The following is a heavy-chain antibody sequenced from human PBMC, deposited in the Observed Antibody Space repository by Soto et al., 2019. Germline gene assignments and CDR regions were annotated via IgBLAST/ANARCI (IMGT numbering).Heavy chain of an antibody. CDR3: AKDPSGYDFWSGYYEPYYFDY. CDR1: GFTFSSYS. CDR2: ISSSSGST. J-gene: IGHJ4*02. Sequence: GGSLRLSCAASGFTFSSYSMNWVRQAPGKGLEWVSSISSSSGSTYYADSVKGRFTISRDNSKNTLYLQMNSLRAEDTAVYYCAKDPSGYDFWSGYYEPYYFDYWGQGTLVTVSS. D-gene: IGHD3-3*01. V-gene: IGHV3-23*01.